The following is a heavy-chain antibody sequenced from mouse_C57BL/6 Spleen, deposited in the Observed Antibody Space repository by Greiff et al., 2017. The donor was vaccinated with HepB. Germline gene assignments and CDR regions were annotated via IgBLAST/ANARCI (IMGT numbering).Heavy chain of an antibody. Sequence: EVMLVESGGGLVKPGGSLKLSCAASGFTFSSYAMSWVRQTPEKRLEWVATISDGGSYTYYPDNVKGRFTIARDNAKNNRYLQMSHLKSEDTAMYYCARDGVKYYFDYWGQGTTLTVSS. D-gene: IGHD2-5*01. V-gene: IGHV5-4*01. CDR3: ARDGVKYYFDY. CDR2: ISDGGSYT. CDR1: GFTFSSYA. J-gene: IGHJ2*01.